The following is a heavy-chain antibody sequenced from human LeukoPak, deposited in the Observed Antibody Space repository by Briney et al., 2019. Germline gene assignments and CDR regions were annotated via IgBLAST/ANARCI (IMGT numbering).Heavy chain of an antibody. Sequence: PGGSLRLSCAASRFTFSSYEMNWVRQAPGKGLEWVSYISSSDSTIYYADSVKGRFTISRDNAKNSLYLQMNSLRAEDTAVYYCARGRYYDYVWGSYRYNYYYYYMDVWGKGTTVTVSS. CDR3: ARGRYYDYVWGSYRYNYYYYYMDV. D-gene: IGHD3-16*02. CDR2: ISSSDSTI. J-gene: IGHJ6*03. V-gene: IGHV3-48*03. CDR1: RFTFSSYE.